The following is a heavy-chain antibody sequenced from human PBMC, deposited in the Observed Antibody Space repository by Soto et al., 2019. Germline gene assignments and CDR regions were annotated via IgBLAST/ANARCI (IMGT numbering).Heavy chain of an antibody. Sequence: EVQLLESGGGLVQPGGSLRLSCAASGFTFSSYAMSWVRQAPGKGLEWVSAITGSGGSTYYEDSVKGRFTISRDNSKNTLYLQMNSLRAEDTAVYYCAKIPNSSSWYLYALDIWGQGTMATVSS. V-gene: IGHV3-23*01. CDR3: AKIPNSSSWYLYALDI. CDR2: ITGSGGST. D-gene: IGHD6-13*01. CDR1: GFTFSSYA. J-gene: IGHJ3*02.